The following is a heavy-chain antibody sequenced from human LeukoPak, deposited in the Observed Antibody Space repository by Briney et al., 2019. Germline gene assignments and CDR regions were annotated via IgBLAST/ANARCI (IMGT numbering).Heavy chain of an antibody. V-gene: IGHV4-59*01. CDR2: IYYSGST. Sequence: SETLSLTCTVSGGSISSYYWSWIRQPPGKGLEWIGYIYYSGSTNYNPSLKSRVTISVDTSKNQFSLKLSSVTAADTAVYYCARGYCSSTSCYSRSSYGMDVWGQGTTVTVSS. J-gene: IGHJ6*02. CDR1: GGSISSYY. CDR3: ARGYCSSTSCYSRSSYGMDV. D-gene: IGHD2-2*01.